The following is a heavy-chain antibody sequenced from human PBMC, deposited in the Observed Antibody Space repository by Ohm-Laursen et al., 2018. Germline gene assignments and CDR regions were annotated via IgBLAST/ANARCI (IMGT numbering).Heavy chain of an antibody. Sequence: SLRLSCAASGFTLSSYGMHWVRQAPGKGLEWVAVISYDGSNKYYADSVKGRFTISRDNSKNTLYLQMNSLRAEDTAVYYCAREGEGGSYYGNYFDYWGQGTLVTVSS. D-gene: IGHD1-26*01. CDR3: AREGEGGSYYGNYFDY. CDR2: ISYDGSNK. CDR1: GFTLSSYG. J-gene: IGHJ4*02. V-gene: IGHV3-30*03.